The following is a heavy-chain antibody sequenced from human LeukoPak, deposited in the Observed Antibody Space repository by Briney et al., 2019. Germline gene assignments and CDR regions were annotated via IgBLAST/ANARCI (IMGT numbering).Heavy chain of an antibody. Sequence: GGSLRLSCTASGFTFGDYAMTWVRQAPGKGLEWVGFIASKTYGGTAEYAASVKGRFTISRDDSKSIAYLQMNSLKTEDTAVYFCSRDQTPYYWGQGTLVTVSS. J-gene: IGHJ4*02. CDR1: GFTFGDYA. V-gene: IGHV3-49*04. CDR3: SRDQTPYY. CDR2: IASKTYGGTA.